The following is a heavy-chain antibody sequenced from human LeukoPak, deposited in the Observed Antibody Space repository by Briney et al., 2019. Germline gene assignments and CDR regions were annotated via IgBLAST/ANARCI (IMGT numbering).Heavy chain of an antibody. CDR1: GGSFSGYY. CDR3: AANSADYNTLGSSYKV. V-gene: IGHV4-39*02. J-gene: IGHJ4*02. Sequence: SETLSLTCAVYGGSFSGYYWAWIRQSPGKGLEWIGSISYSGTTYYNPSLKSRVTISVDTSKNHFSLKLSSVTAADTAVYYCAANSADYNTLGSSYKVWGQGTLVTVSS. D-gene: IGHD3-10*01. CDR2: ISYSGTT.